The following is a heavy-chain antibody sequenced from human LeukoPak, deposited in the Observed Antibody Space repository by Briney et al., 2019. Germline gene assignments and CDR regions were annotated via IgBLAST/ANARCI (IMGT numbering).Heavy chain of an antibody. D-gene: IGHD5/OR15-5a*01. CDR3: ARGRGSTALDI. Sequence: ASVKVSCKASGYTSIGYYMHWVRQAPGQGPEWMGWINPNSGGTNSAQKFQGRVTMTRDTSISTVYMEVSSLRSDDTAVYYCARGRGSTALDIWGQGTMVTVSS. CDR2: INPNSGGT. CDR1: GYTSIGYY. V-gene: IGHV1-2*02. J-gene: IGHJ3*02.